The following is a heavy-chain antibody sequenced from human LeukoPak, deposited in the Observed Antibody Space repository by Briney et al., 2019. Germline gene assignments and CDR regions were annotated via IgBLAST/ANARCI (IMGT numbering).Heavy chain of an antibody. CDR2: INAGNGDT. D-gene: IGHD3-22*01. V-gene: IGHV1-3*01. CDR3: ARDGVDYYDNGGPPRY. Sequence: GASVKVSCKASGYSFTSHAIHWARQAPGQSLEWMGWINAGNGDTKYSQKFQGRVTFIRDTSASTAYMELSSLRSEDTAVYYCARDGVDYYDNGGPPRYWGQGTLVTVSS. J-gene: IGHJ4*02. CDR1: GYSFTSHA.